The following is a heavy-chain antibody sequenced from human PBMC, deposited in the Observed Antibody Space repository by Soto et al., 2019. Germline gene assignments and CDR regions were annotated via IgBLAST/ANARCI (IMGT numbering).Heavy chain of an antibody. J-gene: IGHJ6*02. D-gene: IGHD3-3*01. V-gene: IGHV4-39*01. CDR2: IYYSGST. CDR1: GGSISSSCYY. Sequence: SETLSLTCTVSGGSISSSCYYWGWIRPPPGKGLEWLGCIYYSGSTFYNPSLKSRVTICVDTSKNQFSLKLCSVTAADTAVYYCAGGMGGDYDFWSGYLYYSYRGRDGCGQGTRVTV. CDR3: AGGMGGDYDFWSGYLYYSYRGRDG.